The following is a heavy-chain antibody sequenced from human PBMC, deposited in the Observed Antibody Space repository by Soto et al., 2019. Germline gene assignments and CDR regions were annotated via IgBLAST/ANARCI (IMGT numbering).Heavy chain of an antibody. CDR1: GFTFSNNA. J-gene: IGHJ4*02. CDR2: IAYDGRNK. D-gene: IGHD3-16*01. Sequence: QVQLVESGGGVNQPGRSLRLACAASGFTFSNNAMYWVRQAPGKGLEWVAVIAYDGRNKFYADSVKGRFTISRDNSQNTVYRQTNSLRPDATAMYYWARDGGDALSPAYYFDSWGQGTLVTVSS. CDR3: ARDGGDALSPAYYFDS. V-gene: IGHV3-30*04.